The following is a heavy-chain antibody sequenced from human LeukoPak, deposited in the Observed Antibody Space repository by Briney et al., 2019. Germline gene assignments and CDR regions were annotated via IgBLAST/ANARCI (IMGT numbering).Heavy chain of an antibody. CDR1: GGSISNYY. Sequence: SETLSLTCTVSGGSISNYYWSWIRQSAGKGLEWIGRIYTSGGTNYNPSLKSRVSMSVDTSKNQFSLRLRSVTAADTAVYYCARESGYYYDTSGYTFDYWGQGIVVTVSS. J-gene: IGHJ4*02. V-gene: IGHV4-4*07. CDR2: IYTSGGT. D-gene: IGHD3-22*01. CDR3: ARESGYYYDTSGYTFDY.